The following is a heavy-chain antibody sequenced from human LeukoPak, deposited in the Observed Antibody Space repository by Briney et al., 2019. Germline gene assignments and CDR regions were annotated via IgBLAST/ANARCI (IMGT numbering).Heavy chain of an antibody. CDR3: ARDSVDYDFWSGRGISDAFDI. J-gene: IGHJ3*02. Sequence: PSETLSLTCTVSGGSISSYYWSWIRQPPGKGLEWIGYIYYSGSTNYNPSLKSRVTISVDTSKNQFSLKLSSVTAADTAVYYCARDSVDYDFWSGRGISDAFDIWGQGTKVTVSS. CDR1: GGSISSYY. CDR2: IYYSGST. V-gene: IGHV4-59*01. D-gene: IGHD3-3*01.